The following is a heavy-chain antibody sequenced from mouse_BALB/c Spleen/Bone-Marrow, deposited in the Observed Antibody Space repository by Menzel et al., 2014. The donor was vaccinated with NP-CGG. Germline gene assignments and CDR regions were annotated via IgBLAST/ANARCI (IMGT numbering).Heavy chain of an antibody. D-gene: IGHD4-1*01. V-gene: IGHV1-69*02. CDR1: GYTFTSYW. Sequence: QVQLQQSGAELVRPGASVKLSCKASGYTFTSYWINWVKQRPGQGLEWIGNIYPSDSYTNYNQKFKDKAILTVDKSSSTAYMQLGSPTSEDSAVYYCTRRLTGSYAMDYWGQGTSVTVSS. J-gene: IGHJ4*01. CDR3: TRRLTGSYAMDY. CDR2: IYPSDSYT.